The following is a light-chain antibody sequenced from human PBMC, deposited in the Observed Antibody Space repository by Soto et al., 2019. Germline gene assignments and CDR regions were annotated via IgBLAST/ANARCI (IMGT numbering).Light chain of an antibody. J-gene: IGLJ3*02. CDR1: NIGSKS. Sequence: SYDLTQPPAVSVAPGQTARITCGGDNIGSKSVHWYQQKPGQAPVLVVYNYRDRPSGIPERFSDSNSGNTATLTISRVEAGDEADYYCQVWDSSRDHVVFGGGTKVTVL. V-gene: IGLV3-21*02. CDR3: QVWDSSRDHVV. CDR2: NYR.